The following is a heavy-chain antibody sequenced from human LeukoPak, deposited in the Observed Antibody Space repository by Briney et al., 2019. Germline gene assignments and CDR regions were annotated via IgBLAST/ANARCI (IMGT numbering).Heavy chain of an antibody. CDR2: ISGSGGST. D-gene: IGHD6-25*01. J-gene: IGHJ4*02. CDR1: GCTFSSSA. CDR3: GTDKRNQLAAAGDY. V-gene: IGHV3-23*01. Sequence: GGSLRLSCADSGCTFSSSANSWSRQAPGRGLEWVSAISGSGGSTYYADSVKGRFTISRANSKNTLYLQMNSLGAEATAVYYCGTDKRNQLAAAGDYWGQGTLVTVSS.